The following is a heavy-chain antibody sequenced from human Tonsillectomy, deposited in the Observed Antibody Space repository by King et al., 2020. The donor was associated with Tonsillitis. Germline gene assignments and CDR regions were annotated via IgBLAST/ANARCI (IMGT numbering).Heavy chain of an antibody. J-gene: IGHJ4*02. CDR1: GFSIRNSGVG. Sequence: ITLKESGPSLVKPTQTLTRTCTFSGFSIRNSGVGVGWIRQPPGKALEWLVFIYWEEDNRFSPSLNSRLAVSKDTSKNQVVLILTSVDPQDSGTDYCAHRAIGGRSDWNGGYFDYWGQGALVTVSS. V-gene: IGHV2-5*02. CDR3: AHRAIGGRSDWNGGYFDY. CDR2: IYWEEDN. D-gene: IGHD1-1*01.